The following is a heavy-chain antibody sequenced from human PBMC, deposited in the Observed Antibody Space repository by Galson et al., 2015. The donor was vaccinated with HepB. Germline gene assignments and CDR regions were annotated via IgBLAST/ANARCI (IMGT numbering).Heavy chain of an antibody. CDR1: GGSFSGYY. J-gene: IGHJ6*02. D-gene: IGHD3-10*01. Sequence: ETLSLTCAVYGGSFSGYYWSWIRQPPGKGLEWIGEINHSGSTNYNPSLKSRVTISVDTSKNQFSLKLSSVTAADTAVYYCARMRPVRGAGTGRWYYGMDVWGQGTTVTVSS. CDR2: INHSGST. CDR3: ARMRPVRGAGTGRWYYGMDV. V-gene: IGHV4-34*01.